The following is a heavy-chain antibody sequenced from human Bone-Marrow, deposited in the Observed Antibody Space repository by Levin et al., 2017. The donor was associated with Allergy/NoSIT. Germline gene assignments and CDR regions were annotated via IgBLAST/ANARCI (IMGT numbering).Heavy chain of an antibody. CDR3: AKDFDQWEIRGTPEEYGLDV. V-gene: IGHV3-9*01. CDR2: INWSGGVI. Sequence: GGSLRLACVASGFKFDDYAMHWVRQRPGKGLEWVSGINWSGGVIGYVGSVKGRFSISRDDAKNTLFLLMNNLRPEDTALYYCAKDFDQWEIRGTPEEYGLDVWGRGTMVTVSS. D-gene: IGHD1-26*01. CDR1: GFKFDDYA. J-gene: IGHJ6*02.